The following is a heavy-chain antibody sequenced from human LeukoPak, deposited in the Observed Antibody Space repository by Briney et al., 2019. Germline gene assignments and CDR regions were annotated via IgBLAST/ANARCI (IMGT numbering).Heavy chain of an antibody. V-gene: IGHV4-59*01. CDR1: GGSISSYY. CDR3: AFGSGYFYY. Sequence: SETLSLTCTASGGSISSYYWRWIRQPPGKGLEWIGYIYYGGSTNYNPSLKSRVNMSVDTSKNQFSLKLSSVTAADSVVDYFAFGSGYFYYWGQGTLVTVSS. D-gene: IGHD3-22*01. CDR2: IYYGGST. J-gene: IGHJ4*02.